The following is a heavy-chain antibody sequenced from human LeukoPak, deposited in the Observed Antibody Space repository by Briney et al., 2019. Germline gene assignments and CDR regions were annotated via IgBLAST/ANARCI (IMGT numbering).Heavy chain of an antibody. CDR1: GFTVSNYA. D-gene: IGHD5-24*01. Sequence: GGSLRLSYAPSGFTVSNYAMSWVRQAPGKGLEWVSAISGSGGTTFYADSVKGRFTISRDNSKNTLYLQVNSLRAADTAIYYCTKVQEMDTILPLFNYWSQGTLVTVSS. CDR2: ISGSGGTT. V-gene: IGHV3-23*01. J-gene: IGHJ4*01. CDR3: TKVQEMDTILPLFNY.